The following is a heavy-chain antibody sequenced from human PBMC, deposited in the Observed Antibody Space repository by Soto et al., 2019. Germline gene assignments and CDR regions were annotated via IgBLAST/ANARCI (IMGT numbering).Heavy chain of an antibody. Sequence: GASVKVSCKPSGGTFTNYAFSWVRQAPGQGLEWMGGIIPIFGTPDYAQKFQGRVTITADESTRTASMELSSLRSDDTAIYYCAKAPRGGVIIITTSAHFDYWGQGTLGTVSS. D-gene: IGHD3-3*01. J-gene: IGHJ4*02. CDR3: AKAPRGGVIIITTSAHFDY. V-gene: IGHV1-69*13. CDR1: GGTFTNYA. CDR2: IIPIFGTP.